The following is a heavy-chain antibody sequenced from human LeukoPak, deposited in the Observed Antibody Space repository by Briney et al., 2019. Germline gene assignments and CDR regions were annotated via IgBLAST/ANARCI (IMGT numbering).Heavy chain of an antibody. D-gene: IGHD5-12*01. J-gene: IGHJ6*02. V-gene: IGHV4-39*01. Sequence: WIRQPPGKGLEWIGNMYYSGSTYYNPSLKSRLTISVDTSKNQFSLKLSSVTAADTAVYYCARTGVATSRYYYYAMDVWGQGTTVTVSS. CDR3: ARTGVATSRYYYYAMDV. CDR2: MYYSGST.